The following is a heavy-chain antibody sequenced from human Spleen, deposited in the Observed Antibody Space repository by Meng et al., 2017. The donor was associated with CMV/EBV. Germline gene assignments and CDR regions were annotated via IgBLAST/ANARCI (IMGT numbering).Heavy chain of an antibody. CDR2: ISSGSSYI. CDR1: GFPFSSYS. Sequence: LSCAASGFPFSSYSMNWVRQAPGKGLEWVSSISSGSSYIYYADSVKGRFTISRDNAKNSLYLQMNSLRAEDTAVYYCARVAGTDFDYWGQGTLVTVSS. V-gene: IGHV3-21*01. D-gene: IGHD1-7*01. J-gene: IGHJ4*02. CDR3: ARVAGTDFDY.